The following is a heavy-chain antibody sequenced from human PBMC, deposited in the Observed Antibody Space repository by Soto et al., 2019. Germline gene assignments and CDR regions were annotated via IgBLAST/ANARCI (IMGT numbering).Heavy chain of an antibody. D-gene: IGHD6-13*01. CDR2: IYYSGSI. V-gene: IGHV4-31*01. J-gene: IGHJ5*02. CDR3: ARAAHYSSPFRWFGP. CDR1: GGSISSGGYY. Sequence: QVQLQESGPGLVKPSQTLSLTCTVSGGSISSGGYYWSWIRHHPVKGLEWIGYIYYSGSIYYNPSLKSLVTIPVYPSKNQFSLKLSSVTAADTAVYYCARAAHYSSPFRWFGPCGQGTLVTVSS.